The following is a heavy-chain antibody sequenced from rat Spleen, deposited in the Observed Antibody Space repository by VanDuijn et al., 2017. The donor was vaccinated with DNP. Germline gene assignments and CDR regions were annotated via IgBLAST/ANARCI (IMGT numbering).Heavy chain of an antibody. CDR3: ARSLNAWAMDA. CDR2: INSAGST. CDR1: GYSITSGYG. V-gene: IGHV3-3*01. Sequence: EVQLQESGPGLVKPSQSLSLTCSVTGYSITSGYGWNWIRKFPGNKLEWIGYINSAGSTNYNPPLKSQISITRDTSKNQFFLQLTSVTTEDTATYYCARSLNAWAMDAWGQGASVTVSS. D-gene: IGHD1-11*01. J-gene: IGHJ4*01.